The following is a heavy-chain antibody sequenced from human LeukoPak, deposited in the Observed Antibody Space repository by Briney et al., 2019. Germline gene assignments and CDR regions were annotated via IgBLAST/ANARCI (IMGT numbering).Heavy chain of an antibody. J-gene: IGHJ1*01. CDR3: ARDMYYYDSSGYSQYFQH. CDR2: ISSSSSYI. V-gene: IGHV3-21*01. Sequence: GGSLRLSCAASGFTFSSYSMNWVRQAPGKGLEWVSSISSSSSYIYYADSVKGRFTISRDNAKNSLYLQMNSLRAEDTAVYYCARDMYYYDSSGYSQYFQHWGRGTLVTVSS. CDR1: GFTFSSYS. D-gene: IGHD3-22*01.